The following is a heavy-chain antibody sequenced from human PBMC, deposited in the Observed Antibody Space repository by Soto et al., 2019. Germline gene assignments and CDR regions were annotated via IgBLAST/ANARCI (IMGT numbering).Heavy chain of an antibody. D-gene: IGHD3-10*01. CDR1: GFAVRHNY. Sequence: EVQLVESGGGLVQPGGSLRLSCTASGFAVRHNYMTWVRQAPGKGLEWVSLIYSGGDTAYADSVKGRFTISRHTSQNTLYLQMTCLRAEDTAVYYCARKTDSIPSGGDVWGKGTAVTVSS. CDR2: IYSGGDT. J-gene: IGHJ6*04. V-gene: IGHV3-53*04. CDR3: ARKTDSIPSGGDV.